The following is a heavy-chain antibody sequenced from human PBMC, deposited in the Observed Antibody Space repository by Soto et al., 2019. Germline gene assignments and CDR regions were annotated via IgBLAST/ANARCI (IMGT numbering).Heavy chain of an antibody. CDR3: ARGGSESDY. V-gene: IGHV3-7*01. Sequence: EVQLVESGGGLVQPGGSLRLSCAASGFTFSTYWMTWVRQAPGKGLEWVANIKEDGSDKNYVDSVKGRFTISRDNAKNSLYLQMNSLRVEDTPLYYCARGGSESDYWGQGTLVIVSS. J-gene: IGHJ4*02. CDR2: IKEDGSDK. CDR1: GFTFSTYW.